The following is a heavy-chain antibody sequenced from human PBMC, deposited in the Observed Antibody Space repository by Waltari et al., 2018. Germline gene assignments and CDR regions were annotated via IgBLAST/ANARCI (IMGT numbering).Heavy chain of an antibody. CDR3: AKEFSSRSFYYYSYGMDV. J-gene: IGHJ6*02. V-gene: IGHV3-23*01. CDR2: ISGIGGST. Sequence: EVQLLESGGGLVQPGGSLRLSCAASGFTFSSYAMSWVRQAPGQGLEWVSAISGIGGSTYDADSVNGRFTISRDDSKSTLYLQMSSLSAEDTAVYYCAKEFSSRSFYYYSYGMDVWGQGTTVTVSS. D-gene: IGHD6-13*01. CDR1: GFTFSSYA.